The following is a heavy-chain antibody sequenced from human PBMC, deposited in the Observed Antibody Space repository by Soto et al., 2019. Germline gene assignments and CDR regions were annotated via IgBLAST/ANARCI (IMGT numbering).Heavy chain of an antibody. CDR2: IDWDDDK. CDR1: GFSLSTSGMR. J-gene: IGHJ6*02. V-gene: IGHV2-70*04. D-gene: IGHD2-2*02. Sequence: SGPTLVNPTQTLTLTRTFSGFSLSTSGMRVSWIRQPPGKALEWLARIDWDDDKFYSTSLKTRLTISKDTSKNQVVLTMTNMDPVDTATYYCARTQLGYCSSTSCYTGYYGMAVWGQGTRVTVSS. CDR3: ARTQLGYCSSTSCYTGYYGMAV.